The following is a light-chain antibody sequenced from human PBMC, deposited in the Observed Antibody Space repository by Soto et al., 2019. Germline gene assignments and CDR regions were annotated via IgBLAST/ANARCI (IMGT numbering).Light chain of an antibody. CDR3: QQYVNSPLT. V-gene: IGKV3-20*01. Sequence: EIVLTQSPATLSLSPGGRATLSCRASQSISSGQLAWYQQKPGQTPRLLIYGASSRATGIPDRFSGSGSGTDFTLTISRLEPEDFAVFYCQQYVNSPLTFGGGTKVDIK. CDR1: QSISSGQ. CDR2: GAS. J-gene: IGKJ4*01.